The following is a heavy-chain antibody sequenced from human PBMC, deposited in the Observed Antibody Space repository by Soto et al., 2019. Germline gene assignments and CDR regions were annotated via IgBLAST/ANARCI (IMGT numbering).Heavy chain of an antibody. Sequence: GGSLRLSCAASGFTFSSYGMHWVRQAPGKGLEWVAVIWYDGSNKYYADSVKGRFTISRDNSKNTLYLQMNSLRAEDTAIYYCAKMQLWLQAYHYYYMDVWGKGTTVTVSS. D-gene: IGHD5-18*01. CDR1: GFTFSSYG. CDR3: AKMQLWLQAYHYYYMDV. CDR2: IWYDGSNK. J-gene: IGHJ6*03. V-gene: IGHV3-33*06.